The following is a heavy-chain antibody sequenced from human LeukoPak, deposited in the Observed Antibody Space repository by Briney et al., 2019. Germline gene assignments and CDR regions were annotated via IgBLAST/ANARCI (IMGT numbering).Heavy chain of an antibody. V-gene: IGHV3-11*04. CDR3: ARQRAPRAFDI. CDR2: ISTSGDTI. Sequence: PGGSLRLSCAASRFTFSDYYMSWIRQAPGKGLEWVSYISTSGDTIYYAGSVKGRFTISRDNAKNSLYLQMSSLRADDTAVYYCARQRAPRAFDIWGQGTMVTVSS. J-gene: IGHJ3*02. CDR1: RFTFSDYY.